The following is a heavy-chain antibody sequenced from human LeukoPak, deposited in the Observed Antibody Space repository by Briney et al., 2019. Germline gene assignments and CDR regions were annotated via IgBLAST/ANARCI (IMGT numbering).Heavy chain of an antibody. CDR3: ATSWGPDTSAFRWGRDGMDV. CDR2: ISKSGDHT. CDR1: GFTFGSYA. Sequence: PGGSLRLSCAASGFTFGSYAMSWVRQAPGKGLEWVSAISKSGDHTYYAASAKGRFTIYRDNSKNTQYLQMNSLRAEDTAVYYCATSWGPDTSAFRWGRDGMDVWGQGTTVIVS. J-gene: IGHJ6*02. D-gene: IGHD3-16*01. V-gene: IGHV3-23*01.